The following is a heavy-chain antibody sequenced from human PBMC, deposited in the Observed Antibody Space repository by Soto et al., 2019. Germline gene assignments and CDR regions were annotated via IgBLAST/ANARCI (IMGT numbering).Heavy chain of an antibody. CDR2: IRSKAYGGTT. D-gene: IGHD1-26*01. V-gene: IGHV3-49*03. CDR3: TRGREWELLLSHY. CDR1: GFTFGDYA. Sequence: HPGGSLRLSCTTPGFTFGDYAMSWFRQAPGKGLEWVGFIRSKAYGGTTEYAASVKGRFTFSRDDSKSIAYLQMNSLKTEDTAVYYCTRGREWELLLSHYWGQGTLVTVSS. J-gene: IGHJ4*02.